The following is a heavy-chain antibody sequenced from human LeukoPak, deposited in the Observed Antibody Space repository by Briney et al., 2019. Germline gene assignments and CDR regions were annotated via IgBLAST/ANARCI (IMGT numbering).Heavy chain of an antibody. V-gene: IGHV3-30*02. D-gene: IGHD2-2*02. J-gene: IGHJ5*02. CDR2: IWFDGSSK. CDR1: GFTFSTYG. CDR3: AKDLPPTIMIA. Sequence: PGGSLRLSCAASGFTFSTYGMQWVRQAPGKGREWLSFIWFDGSSKHYADSVKGRFIISRDNSKSTLYLEMNSLRPEDTGVYYCAKDLPPTIMIAWGQGTLVTVSS.